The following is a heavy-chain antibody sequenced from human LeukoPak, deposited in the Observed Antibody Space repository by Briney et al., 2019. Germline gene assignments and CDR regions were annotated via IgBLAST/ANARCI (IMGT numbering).Heavy chain of an antibody. CDR1: GGSISSYY. D-gene: IGHD6-19*01. V-gene: IGHV4-59*12. CDR3: ARDSSGWYRGSYYYYYMDV. J-gene: IGHJ6*03. Sequence: SETLSLTCTVSGGSISSYYWSWIRQPPGKGLEWIGYIYYSGSTNYNPSLKSRVTISVDTSKNQFSLKLSSVTAADTAVYYCARDSSGWYRGSYYYYYMDVWGKGTTVTVSS. CDR2: IYYSGST.